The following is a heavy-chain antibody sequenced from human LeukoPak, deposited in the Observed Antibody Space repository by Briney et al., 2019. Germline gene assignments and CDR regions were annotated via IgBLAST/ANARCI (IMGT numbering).Heavy chain of an antibody. CDR1: GGSISSGGYY. D-gene: IGHD3-10*01. CDR3: ARGTGYGSGSYYNSWFDP. V-gene: IGHV4-31*03. CDR2: IYYSGST. J-gene: IGHJ5*02. Sequence: PSETLSLTCTVSGGSISSGGYYWSWIRQHPGKGLEWIGYIYYSGSTYYNPSLKSRVTISVDTSKNQFSLKLSSVTAADMAVYYCARGTGYGSGSYYNSWFDPWGQGTLVTVSS.